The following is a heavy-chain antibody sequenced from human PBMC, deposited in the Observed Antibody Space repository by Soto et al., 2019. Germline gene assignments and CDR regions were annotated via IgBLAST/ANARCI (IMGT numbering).Heavy chain of an antibody. Sequence: SVKVSCKASGGTFSSYAISWVRQAPGQGLEWMGGIIPIFGTANYAQKFQGRVTITADKSTSTAYMELSSLRSEDTAVYYCARGYGSGSSLRLFYGMDVWGPAITVTVSS. CDR1: GGTFSSYA. CDR2: IIPIFGTA. D-gene: IGHD3-10*01. V-gene: IGHV1-69*06. J-gene: IGHJ6*02. CDR3: ARGYGSGSSLRLFYGMDV.